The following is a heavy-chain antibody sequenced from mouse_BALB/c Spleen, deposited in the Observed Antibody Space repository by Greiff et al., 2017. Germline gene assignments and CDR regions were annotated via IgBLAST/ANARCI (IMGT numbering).Heavy chain of an antibody. V-gene: IGHV5-6-5*01. CDR2: ISSGGST. CDR1: GFTFSSYA. CDR3: ARGQASFAY. D-gene: IGHD6-1*01. J-gene: IGHJ3*01. Sequence: EVQGVESGGGLVKPGGSLKLSCAASGFTFSSYAMSWVRQTPEKRLEWVASISSGGSTYYPNSVKGRFTISRDNARNILYLQMSSLRSEDTAMYYCARGQASFAYWGQGTLVTVSA.